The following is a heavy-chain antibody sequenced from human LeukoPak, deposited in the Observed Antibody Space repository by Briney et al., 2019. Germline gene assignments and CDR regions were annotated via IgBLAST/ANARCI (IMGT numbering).Heavy chain of an antibody. Sequence: PGGSLRLSCAASGFTFSSYSMNWVRQAPGKGLEWVSSISSSGSYIYYADSVKGRFTISRDNAKNSLYLQMNSLRAEDTAVYYCARDPPYYDILTGYYQIDYWGQGTLVTVSS. J-gene: IGHJ4*02. D-gene: IGHD3-9*01. CDR3: ARDPPYYDILTGYYQIDY. CDR2: ISSSGSYI. V-gene: IGHV3-21*01. CDR1: GFTFSSYS.